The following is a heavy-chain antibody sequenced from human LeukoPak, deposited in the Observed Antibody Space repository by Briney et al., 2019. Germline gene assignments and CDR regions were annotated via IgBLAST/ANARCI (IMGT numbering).Heavy chain of an antibody. V-gene: IGHV4-39*07. CDR3: ARDGGQQLGIDY. D-gene: IGHD6-13*01. CDR2: IYYSGST. J-gene: IGHJ4*02. CDR1: GGSISSSSYY. Sequence: PSETLSLTCTVSGGSISSSSYYWGWIRQPPGKGLEWIGSIYYSGSTYYNPSLKSRVTISVDTSKNQFSLKLSSVTAADTAVYYCARDGGQQLGIDYWGQGTLVTVSS.